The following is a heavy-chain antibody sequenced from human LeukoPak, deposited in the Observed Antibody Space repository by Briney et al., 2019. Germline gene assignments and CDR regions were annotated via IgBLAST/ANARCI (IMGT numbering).Heavy chain of an antibody. D-gene: IGHD6-13*01. CDR1: GYTLTELS. CDR2: FDPEDGET. CDR3: ATVGPDSSRNPYYYGMDV. J-gene: IGHJ6*02. V-gene: IGHV1-24*01. Sequence: ASVKVSCTVSGYTLTELSMHWVRQAPGKGLEWMGGFDPEDGETIYAQKFQGRVTMTEDTSTDTAYMELCSLRSEDTAVYYCATVGPDSSRNPYYYGMDVWGQGTTVTVSS.